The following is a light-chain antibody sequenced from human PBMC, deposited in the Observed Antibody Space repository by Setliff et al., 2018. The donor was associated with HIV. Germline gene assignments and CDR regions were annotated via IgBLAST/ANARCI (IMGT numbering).Light chain of an antibody. CDR2: DVS. CDR1: SSDVGGYDF. V-gene: IGLV2-14*03. Sequence: QSALTQPASVSGSPGQSITISCIGTSSDVGGYDFVSWYQQRPGKAPKLIIFDVSERPSGVSHRFSGSKSGNTASLTISGLQTEDEADYFCASYRSPATDGFGIGTKVTVL. CDR3: ASYRSPATDG. J-gene: IGLJ1*01.